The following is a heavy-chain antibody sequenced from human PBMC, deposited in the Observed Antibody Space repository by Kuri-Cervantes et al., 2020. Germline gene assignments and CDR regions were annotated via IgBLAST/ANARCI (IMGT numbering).Heavy chain of an antibody. J-gene: IGHJ6*02. V-gene: IGHV5-51*01. CDR1: GYSFTSYW. D-gene: IGHD2-15*01. Sequence: KVSCKGSGYSFTSYWIGWVRQMPGKGLEWMGIIYPGDSDTRYSPSFQGQVTISADKSISTAYLQWSSVKASDTAMYYCARGYCSGGSCPSDMDVWGQGTTVTVSS. CDR3: ARGYCSGGSCPSDMDV. CDR2: IYPGDSDT.